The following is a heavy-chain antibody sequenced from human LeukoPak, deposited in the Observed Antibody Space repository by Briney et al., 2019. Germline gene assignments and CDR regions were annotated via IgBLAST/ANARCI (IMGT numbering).Heavy chain of an antibody. CDR3: AKDHGYSSSAYFDY. Sequence: GGSLRLSCAASGFTFSSYAMSWVRQAPGKGLEWVSAISGSGGSTYYADSVKGRFIISRDNSKNTLYLQMNSLRAEDTAVYYCAKDHGYSSSAYFDYWGQGTLVTASS. CDR1: GFTFSSYA. D-gene: IGHD6-13*01. J-gene: IGHJ4*02. CDR2: ISGSGGST. V-gene: IGHV3-23*01.